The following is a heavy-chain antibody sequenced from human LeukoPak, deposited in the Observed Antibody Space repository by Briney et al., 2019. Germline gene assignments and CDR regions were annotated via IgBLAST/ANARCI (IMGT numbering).Heavy chain of an antibody. D-gene: IGHD1-26*01. CDR3: AKAGMGATLYSVMDV. Sequence: GGSLRLSCAASGFTFDDYAMYWVRQAPGKGREWVSLISGDGGGTYYADSVKGRFTISRDNSKNSLYLQMNSLRTEDTALYYCAKAGMGATLYSVMDVWGQGTTVTVSS. J-gene: IGHJ6*02. CDR2: ISGDGGGT. V-gene: IGHV3-43*02. CDR1: GFTFDDYA.